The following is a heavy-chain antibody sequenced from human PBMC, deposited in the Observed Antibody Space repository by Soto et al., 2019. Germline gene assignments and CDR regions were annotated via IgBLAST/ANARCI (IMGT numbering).Heavy chain of an antibody. D-gene: IGHD2-15*01. J-gene: IGHJ4*02. CDR2: IIPILGIA. CDR3: AGDPHCRGGSCHRYFDY. CDR1: GGTFSSYT. V-gene: IGHV1-69*04. Sequence: SVKVSCKASGGTFSSYTISWVRQAPGQGLEWMGRIIPILGIANYAQKFQGRVTITADKSTSTAYMELSSLRSEDTAVYYCAGDPHCRGGSCHRYFDYWGQATLVTASS.